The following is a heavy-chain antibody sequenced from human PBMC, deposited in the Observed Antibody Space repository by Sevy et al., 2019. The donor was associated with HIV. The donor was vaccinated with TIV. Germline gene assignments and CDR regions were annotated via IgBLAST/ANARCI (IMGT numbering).Heavy chain of an antibody. J-gene: IGHJ4*02. D-gene: IGHD1-26*01. Sequence: GGSLRLSCAASGFTFNNYAMNWVRQAPGKGLDWVSTIFRSGDNTYYAYSVKGRFTISRDNSNNTVSLQMNSLRAEDTAVYYCARAVQSGVGASAYWGQGTLVTVSS. CDR3: ARAVQSGVGASAY. V-gene: IGHV3-23*01. CDR1: GFTFNNYA. CDR2: IFRSGDNT.